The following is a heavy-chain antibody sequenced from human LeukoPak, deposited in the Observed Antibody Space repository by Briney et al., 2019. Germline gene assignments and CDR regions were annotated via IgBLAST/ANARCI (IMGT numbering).Heavy chain of an antibody. CDR1: GYTFTSYD. D-gene: IGHD6-19*01. V-gene: IGHV1-8*01. CDR2: MNPNSGNT. J-gene: IGHJ6*03. CDR3: ARVISGWYLYYYYYMDV. Sequence: ASVKVSCKASGYTFTSYDINWVRQATGQGLEWVGWMNPNSGNTRYAQKFQGRVTMTRNTSISTAYMELSSLRSEDTAVYYCARVISGWYLYYYYYMDVWGKGTTVTVSS.